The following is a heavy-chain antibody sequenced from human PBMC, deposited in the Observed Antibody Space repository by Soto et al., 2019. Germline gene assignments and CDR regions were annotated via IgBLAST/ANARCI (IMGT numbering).Heavy chain of an antibody. V-gene: IGHV4-34*01. CDR3: ARGSVVAATYEDDTVDY. Sequence: SETLSLTCAVYGGSFSGYYWSWIRQPPGKGLEWIGEINHSGSTNYNPSLKSRVTISVDTSKNQFSLKLSSVTAADTAVYYCARGSVVAATYEDDTVDYWGQGTLVTVSS. CDR1: GGSFSGYY. CDR2: INHSGST. J-gene: IGHJ4*02. D-gene: IGHD2-15*01.